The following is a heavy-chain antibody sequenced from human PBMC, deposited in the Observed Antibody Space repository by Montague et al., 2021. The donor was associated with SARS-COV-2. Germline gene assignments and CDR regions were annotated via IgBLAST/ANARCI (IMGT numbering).Heavy chain of an antibody. V-gene: IGHV4-59*01. CDR3: AATLGGRSYWAGYYFDS. Sequence: SETLSLTCTVSGGSISIYYWSWIRQTPGKGLEWIGYLYCSGSTKYNPSLESRVAMSVDTSKNQFSLSLTSVTAADTALYYCAATLGGRSYWAGYYFDSWGQGTRVAVSS. J-gene: IGHJ4*02. D-gene: IGHD2-8*02. CDR1: GGSISIYY. CDR2: LYCSGST.